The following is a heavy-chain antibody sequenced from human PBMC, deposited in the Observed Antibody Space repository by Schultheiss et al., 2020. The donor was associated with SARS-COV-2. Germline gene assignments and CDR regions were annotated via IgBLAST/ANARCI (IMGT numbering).Heavy chain of an antibody. Sequence: SQTLSLTCTVSGGSISSYYWSWIRQPPGKGLEWIGYILYSGSTNYNPSLKSRVTISVDTSKNQFSLKLSSVTAADTAVYYCARGSSSWSLGYWGQGTLVTVSS. CDR3: ARGSSSWSLGY. CDR2: ILYSGST. CDR1: GGSISSYY. J-gene: IGHJ4*02. V-gene: IGHV4-59*01. D-gene: IGHD6-13*01.